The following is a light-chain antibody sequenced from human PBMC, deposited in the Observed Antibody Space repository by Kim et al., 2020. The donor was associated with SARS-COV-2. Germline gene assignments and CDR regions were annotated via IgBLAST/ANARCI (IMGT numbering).Light chain of an antibody. CDR3: LQYNNWPRT. V-gene: IGKV3-15*01. CDR1: QSVSHN. CDR2: GAS. Sequence: VSPGERATSSCRASQSVSHNLAWYQQKRGQTPRLLISGASARATGVPDRFSGGGSGTEFTLTISSLQSEDFAVYYCLQYNNWPRTFGQGTKVDIK. J-gene: IGKJ1*01.